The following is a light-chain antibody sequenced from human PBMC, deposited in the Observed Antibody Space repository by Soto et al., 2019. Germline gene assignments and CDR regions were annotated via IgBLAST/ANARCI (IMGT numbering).Light chain of an antibody. CDR2: DVS. J-gene: IGLJ2*01. Sequence: QSALTQPRSVSGSPGQSVTISCTGTSSDVGGFNYVSWYQQHPGKAPKVMIYDVSKRPSGVPVRFSGSKSGNTASLTISGLQAEDEADYYCCSYAGSDRVVFGGGTKVTVL. V-gene: IGLV2-11*01. CDR1: SSDVGGFNY. CDR3: CSYAGSDRVV.